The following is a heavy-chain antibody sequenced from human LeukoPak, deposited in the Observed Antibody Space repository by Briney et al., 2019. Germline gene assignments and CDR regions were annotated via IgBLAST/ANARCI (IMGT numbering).Heavy chain of an antibody. CDR2: IYYSGST. Sequence: PSQTLSLTCTVSGGSISSGDYYWSWIRQPPGKGLEWIGYIYYSGSTYYNPSLKSRVTISVDTSKNQFSLKLSSVTAADTAVYYCARGGSGLSSGIYGMDVWGQGTTVTVSS. J-gene: IGHJ6*02. CDR3: ARGGSGLSSGIYGMDV. CDR1: GGSISSGDYY. V-gene: IGHV4-30-4*01. D-gene: IGHD3-22*01.